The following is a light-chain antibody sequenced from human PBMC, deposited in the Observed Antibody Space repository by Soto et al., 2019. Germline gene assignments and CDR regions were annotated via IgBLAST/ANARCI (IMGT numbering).Light chain of an antibody. Sequence: DIVMTQSPDSLAVYLGERATINCKSSQRVLYSSNNKNYLAWYQQKPGQPPKLLIYWASTRESGVPDRFSGSGSGTDFTLTISSLQAEDVSVYYCQQYYRTLMYTFGQGTKLEIK. CDR2: WAS. CDR1: QRVLYSSNNKNY. CDR3: QQYYRTLMYT. J-gene: IGKJ2*01. V-gene: IGKV4-1*01.